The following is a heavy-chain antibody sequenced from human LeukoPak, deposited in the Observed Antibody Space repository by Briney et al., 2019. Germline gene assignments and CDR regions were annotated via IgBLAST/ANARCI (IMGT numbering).Heavy chain of an antibody. Sequence: PGGSLRLSCAASGFTFRSDWMSWVRQSPEKGLEWAANINPDGSATYYVDSVKGRFTISRDNSRNTLYLQMNSLRAEDTAVYYCARTYYYDSSGYLDYWGQGTLVTVSS. V-gene: IGHV3-7*01. CDR1: GFTFRSDW. D-gene: IGHD3-22*01. J-gene: IGHJ4*02. CDR3: ARTYYYDSSGYLDY. CDR2: INPDGSAT.